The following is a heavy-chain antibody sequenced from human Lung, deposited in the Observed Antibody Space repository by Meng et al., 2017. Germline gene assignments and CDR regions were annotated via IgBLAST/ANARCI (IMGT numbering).Heavy chain of an antibody. Sequence: EVQLVESGGGLVNPGGSLRLSWAASGFTLSDYSMNWVRRAPGKGLEWVSSISESGNYRYYADSVKGRFTVTRDNAKNSLYLQMNSLRAEDTAVYYCARGDGSGSLFENWGQGTLVTVSS. CDR1: GFTLSDYS. CDR2: ISESGNYR. V-gene: IGHV3-21*01. D-gene: IGHD3-10*01. J-gene: IGHJ4*02. CDR3: ARGDGSGSLFEN.